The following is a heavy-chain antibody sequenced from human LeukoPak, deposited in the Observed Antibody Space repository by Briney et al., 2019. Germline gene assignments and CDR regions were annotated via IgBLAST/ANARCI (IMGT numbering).Heavy chain of an antibody. CDR3: ARRTMYYYGSGYYYYMDV. D-gene: IGHD3-10*01. CDR2: INHSGST. CDR1: GGSFSGYY. J-gene: IGHJ6*03. V-gene: IGHV4-34*01. Sequence: PSETLSLTCAVYGGSFSGYYWSWIRQPPGKGLEWIGEINHSGSTNYNPSLKSRVTISVDTSKNQFSLKLSSVTAADTAVYYCARRTMYYYGSGYYYYMDVWGKGTTVTVSS.